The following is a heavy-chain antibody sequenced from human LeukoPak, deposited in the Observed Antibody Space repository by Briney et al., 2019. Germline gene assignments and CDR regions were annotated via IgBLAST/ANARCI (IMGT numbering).Heavy chain of an antibody. CDR3: VRGEAHDS. D-gene: IGHD1-26*01. CDR2: INNDGSST. V-gene: IGHV3-74*01. J-gene: IGHJ4*02. Sequence: PGGSLRVYCTASGFTFSSYWMQWVRQAPGKGLVRVSCINNDGSSTNYADSVKGRFTMSRQNAKNTVYPQMDSLRTEDTAVYYCVRGEAHDSWGQGTLITVSS. CDR1: GFTFSSYW.